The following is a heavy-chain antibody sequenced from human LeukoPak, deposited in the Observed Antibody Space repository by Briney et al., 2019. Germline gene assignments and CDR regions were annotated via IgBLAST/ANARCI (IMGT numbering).Heavy chain of an antibody. CDR3: AKDGVDCGGDCYPSAEYFQH. CDR1: GFTFSSYA. CDR2: ISGRGGST. V-gene: IGHV3-23*01. Sequence: PGGSLRLSCAASGFTFSSYAMSWVRQAPGKGLEWVSAISGRGGSTYYADSVKGRFTISRDNSKNTLYLQMNRLRAEDTAVYYCAKDGVDCGGDCYPSAEYFQHWGQGTLVTVSS. D-gene: IGHD2-21*02. J-gene: IGHJ1*01.